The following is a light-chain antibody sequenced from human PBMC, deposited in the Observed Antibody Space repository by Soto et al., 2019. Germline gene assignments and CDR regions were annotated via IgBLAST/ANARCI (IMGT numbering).Light chain of an antibody. CDR2: KAS. V-gene: IGKV1-5*03. CDR1: QSISSW. CDR3: QQYNDNWT. Sequence: DIQMTQSPSTLSASVGDRVTIACWASQSISSWLAWYQQKPGKAPKLLIYKASTLQSGVPSRFSGSGSGTEFTLAISSLQPDDSATYYCQQYNDNWTFGQGTKVEMK. J-gene: IGKJ1*01.